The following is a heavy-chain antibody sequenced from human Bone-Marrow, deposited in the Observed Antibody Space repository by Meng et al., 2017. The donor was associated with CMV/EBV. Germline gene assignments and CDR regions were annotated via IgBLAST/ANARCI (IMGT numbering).Heavy chain of an antibody. CDR1: GFTFSSYS. J-gene: IGHJ6*02. V-gene: IGHV3-21*01. CDR3: ASGWGENWGLYYYYYGMDV. Sequence: GESLKISCAASGFTFSSYSMNWVRQAPGKGLEWVSSIISSSSYIYYADSVKGRFTISRDNAKNSLYLQMNSLRAEDTAVYYCASGWGENWGLYYYYYGMDVWGQGTTVTVSS. CDR2: IISSSSYI. D-gene: IGHD7-27*01.